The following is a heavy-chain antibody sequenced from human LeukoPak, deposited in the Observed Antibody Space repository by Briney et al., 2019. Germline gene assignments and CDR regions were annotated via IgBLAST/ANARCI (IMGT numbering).Heavy chain of an antibody. V-gene: IGHV4-59*01. J-gene: IGHJ4*02. CDR1: GGSISSYY. CDR2: IYYSGST. D-gene: IGHD3-10*01. Sequence: PSETLSLTRTVSGGSISSYYWSWIRQPPGKGLEWIGYIYYSGSTNYNPSLKSRVTISVDTSKNQFSLKLSSVTAADTAVYYCARGRGSGKGLFDYWGQGTLVTVSS. CDR3: ARGRGSGKGLFDY.